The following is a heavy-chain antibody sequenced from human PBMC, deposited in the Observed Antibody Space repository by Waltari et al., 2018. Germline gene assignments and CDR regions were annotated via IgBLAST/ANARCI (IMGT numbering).Heavy chain of an antibody. V-gene: IGHV4-39*01. Sequence: QLQLQESGPGLVKPSDTLSLTCSVSGGYITSTLHSWGWIRQPPGQGLEWIGTMSYSGATYSSPSLKSRVTISRDTSKNQLSLKLGSVTAADTAVYYCATYIGASVGTAAFDVWGQGTMVTVSS. J-gene: IGHJ3*01. CDR1: GGYITSTLHS. D-gene: IGHD5-12*01. CDR3: ATYIGASVGTAAFDV. CDR2: MSYSGAT.